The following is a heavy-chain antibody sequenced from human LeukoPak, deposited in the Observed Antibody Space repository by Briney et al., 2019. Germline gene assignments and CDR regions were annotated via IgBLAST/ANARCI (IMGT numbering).Heavy chain of an antibody. V-gene: IGHV3-21*01. D-gene: IGHD2-15*01. J-gene: IGHJ3*02. Sequence: GGSLRLSCAASGFTFSSYSMNWVRQAPGKGLEWVSSISSSSSYIYYADSVKGRFTISRDNAKNSLYLQMNGLRAEDTAVYYCARDRCSGGSCYHDAFDIWGQGTMVTVSS. CDR2: ISSSSSYI. CDR1: GFTFSSYS. CDR3: ARDRCSGGSCYHDAFDI.